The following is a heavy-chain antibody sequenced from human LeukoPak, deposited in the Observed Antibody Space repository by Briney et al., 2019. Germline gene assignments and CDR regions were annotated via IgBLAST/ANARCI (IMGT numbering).Heavy chain of an antibody. Sequence: GASVNVSCKASGYTFTGYYMHWVRQAPGQGLEWMGWINPNSGGTNYAQKFQGRVTMTRDTSISTAYMELSRLRSDDTAVYYCARTWGSTSRRGDYYYYMDVWGKGTTVTVSS. CDR3: ARTWGSTSRRGDYYYYMDV. CDR1: GYTFTGYY. D-gene: IGHD2-2*01. J-gene: IGHJ6*03. CDR2: INPNSGGT. V-gene: IGHV1-2*02.